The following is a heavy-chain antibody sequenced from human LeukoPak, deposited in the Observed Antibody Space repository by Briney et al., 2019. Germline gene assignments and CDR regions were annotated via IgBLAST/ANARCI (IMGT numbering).Heavy chain of an antibody. D-gene: IGHD3-9*01. Sequence: SETLSLTCTVSGGSISSGSYYWSWIRQSPRKGLEWIGEISHTEGTRYNPSLESRVTMSVGTSENQLSLKLIFVTAADTAVYYCARIRCGHSGSVCYNHWGLGTLVTVSS. CDR2: ISHTEGT. V-gene: IGHV4-39*01. J-gene: IGHJ1*01. CDR1: GGSISSGSYY. CDR3: ARIRCGHSGSVCYNH.